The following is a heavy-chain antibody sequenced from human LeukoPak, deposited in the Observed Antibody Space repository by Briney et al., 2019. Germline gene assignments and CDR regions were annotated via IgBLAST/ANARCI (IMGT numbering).Heavy chain of an antibody. CDR3: VLDLFSSFAFDI. Sequence: GGSLRLSCAASGFTFSSYGMHWVRQAPGKGLEWVAGISHDGSNKYYADSVKGRFTTSRDNAKNALHLQMNSLTAEDTAVYYCVLDLFSSFAFDIWGQGTMVTVSS. CDR2: ISHDGSNK. V-gene: IGHV3-30*03. CDR1: GFTFSSYG. D-gene: IGHD3/OR15-3a*01. J-gene: IGHJ3*02.